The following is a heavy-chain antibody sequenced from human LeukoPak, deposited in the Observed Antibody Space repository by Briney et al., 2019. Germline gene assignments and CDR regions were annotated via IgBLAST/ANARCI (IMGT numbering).Heavy chain of an antibody. V-gene: IGHV4-39*01. J-gene: IGHJ4*02. CDR1: GGSISSSNYY. Sequence: SETLSLTCTVSGGSISSSNYYWGWIRQPPGKGLERIGSIYYSGTTYYNSSLKSRVIISVDTSKNQFSLKLTSVTATGTAVYYCARHEAQDFDYWGQGTLVTVSS. CDR2: IYYSGTT. CDR3: ARHEAQDFDY.